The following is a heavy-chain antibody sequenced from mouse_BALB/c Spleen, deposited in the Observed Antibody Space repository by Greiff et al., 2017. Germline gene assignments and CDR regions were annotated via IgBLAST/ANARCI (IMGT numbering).Heavy chain of an antibody. D-gene: IGHD2-4*01. CDR2: INPSTGYT. Sequence: QVQLQQSGAELAKPGASVKMSCKASGYTFTSYWMHWVKQRPGQGLEWIGYINPSTGYTEYNQKFKDKATLTADKSSSTAYMQLSSLTSEDSAVYYCARLITTRYFDVWGAGTTVTVSS. J-gene: IGHJ1*01. CDR1: GYTFTSYW. CDR3: ARLITTRYFDV. V-gene: IGHV1-7*01.